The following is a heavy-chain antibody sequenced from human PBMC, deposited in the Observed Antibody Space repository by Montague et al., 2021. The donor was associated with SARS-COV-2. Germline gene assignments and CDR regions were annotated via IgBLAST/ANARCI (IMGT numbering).Heavy chain of an antibody. J-gene: IGHJ4*02. CDR3: ARDNYDYVWGSYRYIY. V-gene: IGHV3-30*01. CDR2: GSNK. D-gene: IGHD3-16*02. Sequence: GSNKYYADSVKGRFTISRDNSKNTLYLQMNSLRAEDTAVYYCARDNYDYVWGSYRYIYWGEGTLGSVSS.